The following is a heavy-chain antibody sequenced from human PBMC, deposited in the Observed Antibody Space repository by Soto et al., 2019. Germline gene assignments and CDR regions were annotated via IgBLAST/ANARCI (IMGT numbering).Heavy chain of an antibody. CDR3: AKENKYDFWSMAAFDI. CDR1: GFTLDDYA. J-gene: IGHJ3*02. Sequence: PGGSLRLPCAASGFTLDDYAMHCVRQAPGKGLEWVSGISWNSGSIGCADSVKGRFTIARDNAKSSLELQMNGLRAEDTALYYCAKENKYDFWSMAAFDIWGQGTMVTVSS. D-gene: IGHD3-3*01. CDR2: ISWNSGSI. V-gene: IGHV3-9*01.